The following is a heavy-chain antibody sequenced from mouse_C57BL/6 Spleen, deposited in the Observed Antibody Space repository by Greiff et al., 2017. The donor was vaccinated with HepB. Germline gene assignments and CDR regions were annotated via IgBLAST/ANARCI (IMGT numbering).Heavy chain of an antibody. D-gene: IGHD2-1*01. Sequence: QVQLQQSGAELARPGASVKLSCKASGYTFTSYGISWVKQRTGQGLEWIGESYPRSGNTYYNEKFKGKATLTADKSSSTAYMELRSLTSEDSAVYFCAREGGNHYFDYWGQGTTLTVSA. CDR3: AREGGNHYFDY. CDR2: SYPRSGNT. J-gene: IGHJ2*01. V-gene: IGHV1-81*01. CDR1: GYTFTSYG.